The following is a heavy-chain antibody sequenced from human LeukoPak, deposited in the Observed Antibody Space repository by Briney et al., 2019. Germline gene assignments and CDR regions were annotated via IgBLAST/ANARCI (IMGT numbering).Heavy chain of an antibody. D-gene: IGHD5-18*01. V-gene: IGHV3-74*01. Sequence: GGSLRLSRAASGFTFTTYWMHWVRHAPGKGLVWVSHINSDGSTTSYADSVKGRFTISRDNAKNTLYLQMNSLRAEDTAVYYCARDAVDTANAVWGQGTTVTVSS. CDR2: INSDGSTT. CDR3: ARDAVDTANAV. CDR1: GFTFTTYW. J-gene: IGHJ6*02.